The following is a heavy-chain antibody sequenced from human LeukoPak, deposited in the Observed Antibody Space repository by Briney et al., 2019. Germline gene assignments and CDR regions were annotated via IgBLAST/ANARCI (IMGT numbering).Heavy chain of an antibody. J-gene: IGHJ6*04. Sequence: SETLSLTCAVYGGSFSGYYWSWIRQPPGEGLEWIGEINHSGSTNYNPSLKSRVTISVDTSKNQFSLKLSSVTAADTAVYYCARAGVTMVRGRDGMDVWGKGTTVTVSS. CDR1: GGSFSGYY. V-gene: IGHV4-34*01. D-gene: IGHD3-10*01. CDR2: INHSGST. CDR3: ARAGVTMVRGRDGMDV.